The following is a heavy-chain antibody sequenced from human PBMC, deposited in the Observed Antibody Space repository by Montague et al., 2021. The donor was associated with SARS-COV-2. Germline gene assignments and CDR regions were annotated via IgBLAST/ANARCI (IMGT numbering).Heavy chain of an antibody. Sequence: SETLSLTCAVYGGSFSGYYWNWIRQPPGKGLEWIGEINHSGSTNYNPSLKSRVTILVDTSKNQPSLKVSSVTAADTAVYYCARENFSFYGMDVWGQGTTVTVSS. CDR3: ARENFSFYGMDV. J-gene: IGHJ6*02. V-gene: IGHV4-34*01. CDR2: INHSGST. CDR1: GGSFSGYY.